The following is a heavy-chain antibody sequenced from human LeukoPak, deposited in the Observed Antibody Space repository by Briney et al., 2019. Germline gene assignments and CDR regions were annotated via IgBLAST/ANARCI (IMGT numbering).Heavy chain of an antibody. D-gene: IGHD6-19*01. CDR2: IYYSGST. V-gene: IGHV4-31*03. CDR3: ARAQWPELGDFDY. Sequence: SQTLSLTCTVSGGSISSGGYYWSWIRQHPGKGLEWIGYIYYSGSTYYNPSLKSRVTISVDTSKNQFSLKLNSVTAADTAVYYCARAQWPELGDFDYWGQGTLVTVSS. CDR1: GGSISSGGYY. J-gene: IGHJ4*02.